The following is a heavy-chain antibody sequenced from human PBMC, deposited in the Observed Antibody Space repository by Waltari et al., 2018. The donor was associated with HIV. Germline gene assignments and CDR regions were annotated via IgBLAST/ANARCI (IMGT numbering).Heavy chain of an antibody. CDR3: ARDGSSYYGLDY. J-gene: IGHJ4*02. CDR2: ISSSGSTI. CDR1: GFTFSTYE. D-gene: IGHD1-26*01. Sequence: EVQVVESGGGLVQPGGSLRVSCAAAGFTFSTYEMNWVRQAPGKGLEWVSYISSSGSTIYYADSVKGRFTISRDNAKNSLYLQMNSLRAEDTAVYFCARDGSSYYGLDYWGRGTLVTVSS. V-gene: IGHV3-48*03.